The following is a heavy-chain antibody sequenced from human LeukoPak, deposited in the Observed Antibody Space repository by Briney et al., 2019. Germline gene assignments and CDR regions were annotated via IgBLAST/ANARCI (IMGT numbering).Heavy chain of an antibody. CDR3: ARKSGSRLNYFDY. J-gene: IGHJ4*02. CDR2: INPNSGGT. CDR1: GYTFTSYY. D-gene: IGHD1-26*01. V-gene: IGHV1-2*02. Sequence: AASVKVSCKASGYTFTSYYMHWVRQAPGQGLEWMGWINPNSGGTNYAQKFQGRVTMTRDTSISTAYMELSSLRSEDTAVYYCARKSGSRLNYFDYWGQGTLVTVSS.